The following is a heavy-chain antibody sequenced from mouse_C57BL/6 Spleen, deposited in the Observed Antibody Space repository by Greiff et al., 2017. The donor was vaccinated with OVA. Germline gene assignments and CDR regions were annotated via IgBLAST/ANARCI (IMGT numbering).Heavy chain of an antibody. CDR1: GYTFTDYE. CDR3: TRSEYDYDY. D-gene: IGHD2-4*01. V-gene: IGHV1-15*01. J-gene: IGHJ2*01. Sequence: QVQLKESGAELVRPGASVTLSCKASGYTFTDYEMHWVKQTPVHGLEWIGAIDPETGGTAYNQKFKVKAILTADKSSSTAYMELRSLTSEDSAVYYCTRSEYDYDYWGQGTTLTVSS. CDR2: IDPETGGT.